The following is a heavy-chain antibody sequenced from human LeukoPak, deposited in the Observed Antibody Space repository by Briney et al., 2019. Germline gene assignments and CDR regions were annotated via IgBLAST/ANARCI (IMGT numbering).Heavy chain of an antibody. Sequence: PGRSLRLSCAASGFTFSSYGMHWVRQAPGKGLEWVAVISYDGSNKYYADSVKGRFTISRDNSKNTLYLQMNSLRAEDTAVYYCARAALEYCGGDCLDYWGQGTLVTVPS. CDR3: ARAALEYCGGDCLDY. J-gene: IGHJ4*02. CDR1: GFTFSSYG. D-gene: IGHD2-21*01. V-gene: IGHV3-30*03. CDR2: ISYDGSNK.